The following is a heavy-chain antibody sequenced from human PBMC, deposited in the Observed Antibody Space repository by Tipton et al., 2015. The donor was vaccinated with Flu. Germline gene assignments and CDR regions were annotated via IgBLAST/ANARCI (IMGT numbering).Heavy chain of an antibody. V-gene: IGHV4-4*07. CDR3: ASGNFYDSSGYFAF. CDR2: THTNGNT. Sequence: TLSLTCTVSGGSISSYYWSWIRQSVGKGPEWIGRTHTNGNTNYNSSFGSRLTMSVDTSKSQFSMTLTPVTVADTAVYYCASGNFYDSSGYFAFWGQGILVTVSS. D-gene: IGHD3-22*01. CDR1: GGSISSYY. J-gene: IGHJ4*02.